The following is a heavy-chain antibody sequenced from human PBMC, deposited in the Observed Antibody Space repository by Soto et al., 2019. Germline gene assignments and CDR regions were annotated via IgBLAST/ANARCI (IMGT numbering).Heavy chain of an antibody. Sequence: QITLKESGPTLVKPTQTLTLTCTFSGFSLSTSGVGVGWIRQPPGKALEWLALIYWDDDKSYSPSLKSRLTIPKDTSKNQVVLTMTNMDPVDTATYYCALRGSYYGGEDYWGQGTLVTVSS. CDR3: ALRGSYYGGEDY. J-gene: IGHJ4*02. D-gene: IGHD1-26*01. V-gene: IGHV2-5*02. CDR2: IYWDDDK. CDR1: GFSLSTSGVG.